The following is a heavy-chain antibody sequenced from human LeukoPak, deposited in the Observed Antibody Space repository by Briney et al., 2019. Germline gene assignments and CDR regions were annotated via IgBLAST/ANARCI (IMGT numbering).Heavy chain of an antibody. CDR2: IYYSGST. J-gene: IGHJ4*02. CDR1: GGSISSSSYY. Sequence: SETLSLTCTVSGGSISSSSYYWGWIRQPPGKGLEWIGSIYYSGSTNYNPSLKSRVTISVDTSKNQFSLKLSSVTAADTAVYYCARHGRGSYSHRFDYWGQGTLVTVSS. CDR3: ARHGRGSYSHRFDY. V-gene: IGHV4-39*01. D-gene: IGHD1-26*01.